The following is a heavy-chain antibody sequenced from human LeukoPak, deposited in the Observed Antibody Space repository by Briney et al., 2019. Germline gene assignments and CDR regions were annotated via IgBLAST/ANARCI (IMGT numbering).Heavy chain of an antibody. V-gene: IGHV1-69*06. D-gene: IGHD2-15*01. CDR2: IIPIFGTA. CDR3: ARVGYCSGGRCYFDY. J-gene: IGHJ4*02. Sequence: SVKVSCKASGRTFSSYAIRWVRQAPGQRLEWMGGIIPIFGTANYAQKFQGRVTITADKSTSTAYMELSSMRSEETAVYYCARVGYCSGGRCYFDYWGQGTLVTVSS. CDR1: GRTFSSYA.